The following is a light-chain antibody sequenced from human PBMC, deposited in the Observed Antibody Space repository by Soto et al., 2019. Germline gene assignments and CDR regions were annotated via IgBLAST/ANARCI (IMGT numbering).Light chain of an antibody. CDR2: WAS. V-gene: IGKV4-1*01. J-gene: IGKJ1*01. CDR3: QQHYSTPWT. CDR1: KSVLYSSNDKNY. Sequence: TMVTLKTASLAGALGERSTINCKYSKSVLYSSNDKNYLAWYQQKPGQPPKLLIYWASTRESGVPDRFSGSGSGTDFTLTISSLQAEDGAVYYCQQHYSTPWTVGQGTKVDIK.